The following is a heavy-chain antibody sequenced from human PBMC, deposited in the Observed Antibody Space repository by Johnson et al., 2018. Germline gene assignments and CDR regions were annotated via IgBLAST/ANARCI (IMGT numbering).Heavy chain of an antibody. V-gene: IGHV3-73*01. J-gene: IGHJ6*03. CDR2: IRSKANSYAT. D-gene: IGHD2-2*01. Sequence: EVQLLESGGGLVQPGGSLKLSCAASGFTFSGSAMHWVRQASGKGLEWVGRIRSKANSYATAYAASVKGRFTISRDDSKNTAYLQMNSLKTEDTAVYYCTKPLGYCSSTSCYEPYYYYYMDVWGKGTTVTVSS. CDR3: TKPLGYCSSTSCYEPYYYYYMDV. CDR1: GFTFSGSA.